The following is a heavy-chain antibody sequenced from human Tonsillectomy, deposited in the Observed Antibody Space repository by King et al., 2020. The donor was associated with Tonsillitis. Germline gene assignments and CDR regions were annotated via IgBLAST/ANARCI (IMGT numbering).Heavy chain of an antibody. V-gene: IGHV3-7*04. CDR1: GFTFSNYW. D-gene: IGHD1-26*01. CDR3: ARARGSYSLDY. J-gene: IGHJ4*02. Sequence: VQLVESGGGLVQPGGSLRLSCAASGFTFSNYWMTWVRQAPGMGLEWVANIKQDGSEKYYVDSVKGRFTISRDNAKNTLNLQLNSLRAEDTAVYYRARARGSYSLDYWGQGTLVTVSS. CDR2: IKQDGSEK.